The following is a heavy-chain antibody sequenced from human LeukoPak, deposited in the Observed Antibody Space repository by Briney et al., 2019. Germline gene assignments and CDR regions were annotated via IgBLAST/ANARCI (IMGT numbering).Heavy chain of an antibody. CDR3: ARDRSTVTTWVDY. Sequence: GGSLRLSCAASGFTFSSYGMHWVRQAPGKGLEWVAFIRYDGSGKYYGDSVKGRFTISRDISKNTLHLQMNSLRAEDTAVYYCARDRSTVTTWVDYWGQGTLVTVSS. V-gene: IGHV3-30*02. CDR2: IRYDGSGK. J-gene: IGHJ4*02. CDR1: GFTFSSYG. D-gene: IGHD4-17*01.